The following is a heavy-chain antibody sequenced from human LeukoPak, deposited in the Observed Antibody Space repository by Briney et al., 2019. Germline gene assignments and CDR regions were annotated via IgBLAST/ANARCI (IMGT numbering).Heavy chain of an antibody. V-gene: IGHV3-23*01. Sequence: RSGGSLRLSCAASGFTFSTYAMIWVRQAPGKGLEWVSVIGGSGSYTYYADSVKGRFTISRDNSEDTLYLQMNSLRAEDTAVYYCARDWYDYWGQGTLVTVSS. D-gene: IGHD6-13*01. J-gene: IGHJ4*02. CDR2: IGGSGSYT. CDR3: ARDWYDY. CDR1: GFTFSTYA.